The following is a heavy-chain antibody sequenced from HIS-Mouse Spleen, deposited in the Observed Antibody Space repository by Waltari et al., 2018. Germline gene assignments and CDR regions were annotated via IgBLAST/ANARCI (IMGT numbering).Heavy chain of an antibody. CDR2: IWYDGSNK. D-gene: IGHD6-13*01. CDR1: GFTFRSYV. Sequence: QVQLVESGGGVVQPGRSLRLSCAAAGFTFRSYVMFWVREAPGQGLEWGAVIWYDGSNKYYADSVKGRFTISRDNSKNTLYLQMNSLRAEDTAVYYCAKDLDYSSPVPGAFDIWGQGTMVTVSS. J-gene: IGHJ3*02. V-gene: IGHV3-33*06. CDR3: AKDLDYSSPVPGAFDI.